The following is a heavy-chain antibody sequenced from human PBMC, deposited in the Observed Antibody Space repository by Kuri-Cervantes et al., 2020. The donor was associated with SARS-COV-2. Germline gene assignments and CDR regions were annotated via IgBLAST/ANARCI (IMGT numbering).Heavy chain of an antibody. CDR3: ARDWGELGKDY. CDR2: ISWNSGSI. V-gene: IGHV3-9*01. CDR1: GFTFDDYA. D-gene: IGHD7-27*01. Sequence: LSLTCAASGFTFDDYAMHWVRQAPGKGLEWVSGISWNSGSIGYADSVKGRFTISRDNAKNSLYLQMNSLRAEDTAVYYCARDWGELGKDYWGQGTLVTVSS. J-gene: IGHJ4*02.